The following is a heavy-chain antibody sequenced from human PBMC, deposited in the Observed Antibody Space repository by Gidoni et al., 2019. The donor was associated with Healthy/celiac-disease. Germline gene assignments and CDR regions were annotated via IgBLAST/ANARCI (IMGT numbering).Heavy chain of an antibody. J-gene: IGHJ5*02. Sequence: EVQLLQSGAEVKKPGESLRISCKVSGYSFTSYRISWVRQMPGKGREWMGRIDPSDSYTNYSPSFQGHVTISADKSISTAYLQWSSLKASDTAMYYCAITVDIVATDWFDPWGQGTLVTVSS. CDR1: GYSFTSYR. CDR2: IDPSDSYT. D-gene: IGHD5-12*01. CDR3: AITVDIVATDWFDP. V-gene: IGHV5-10-1*03.